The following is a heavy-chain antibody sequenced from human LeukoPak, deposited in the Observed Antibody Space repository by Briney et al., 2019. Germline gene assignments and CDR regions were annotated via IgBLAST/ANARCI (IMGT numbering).Heavy chain of an antibody. V-gene: IGHV1-2*04. J-gene: IGHJ6*02. CDR2: INPNSGGT. D-gene: IGHD2-15*01. Sequence: ASVKVSCKASGYTFTGYYMHWVRQAPGQGLEWMGWINPNSGGTNYAQKFQGWVTMTRDTSISTAYMELSRLRSDDTAVYYCAKDRAVVAATPIYGMDVWGQGTTVTVSS. CDR3: AKDRAVVAATPIYGMDV. CDR1: GYTFTGYY.